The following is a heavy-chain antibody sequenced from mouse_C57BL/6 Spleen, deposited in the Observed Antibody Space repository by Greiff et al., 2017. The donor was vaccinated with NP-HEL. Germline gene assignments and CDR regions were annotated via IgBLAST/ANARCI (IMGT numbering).Heavy chain of an antibody. J-gene: IGHJ2*01. CDR3: ARDQNPRYYFDY. CDR2: ISDGGSYT. Sequence: EVQLVESGGGLVKPGGSLKLSCAASGFTFSSYAMSWVRQTPEKRLEWVATISDGGSYTYYPDNVKGRFTISRDNAKNNLYLQMSHLKSEDTAMYYCARDQNPRYYFDYWGQGTTLTVSS. V-gene: IGHV5-4*01. CDR1: GFTFSSYA.